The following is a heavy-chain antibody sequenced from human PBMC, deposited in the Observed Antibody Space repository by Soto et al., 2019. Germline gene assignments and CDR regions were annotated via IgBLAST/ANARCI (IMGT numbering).Heavy chain of an antibody. J-gene: IGHJ4*01. CDR2: ISSRSGTI. CDR3: AREVDRALVGSPHYFDY. CDR1: GFRFRDYY. Sequence: GSLRLSCAGSGFRFRDYYMTCIRQAPGQGLEWVSYISSRSGTIFYADSVKGRFTLSRDNSKNSMYLQMNSLRAEDTAVYYCAREVDRALVGSPHYFDYWGQGTLVTVSS. D-gene: IGHD5-18*01. V-gene: IGHV3-11*01.